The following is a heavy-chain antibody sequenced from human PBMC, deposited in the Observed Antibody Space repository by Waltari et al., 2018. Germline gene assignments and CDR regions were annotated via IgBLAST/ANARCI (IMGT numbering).Heavy chain of an antibody. CDR1: GYFINTGFF. V-gene: IGHV4-38-2*01. D-gene: IGHD2-2*03. CDR2: IYHDGTT. Sequence: QAQLQESGPGLVRPSETLSLTCDVSGYFINTGFFWGWIRQPPGKGLEWIGNIYHDGTTYYNPSLKHRLMRSLDPSKNQFSLRLNFVDVADTAVYYCARQTLGYCTSAACRRLETWGQGILVTVSS. CDR3: ARQTLGYCTSAACRRLET. J-gene: IGHJ5*02.